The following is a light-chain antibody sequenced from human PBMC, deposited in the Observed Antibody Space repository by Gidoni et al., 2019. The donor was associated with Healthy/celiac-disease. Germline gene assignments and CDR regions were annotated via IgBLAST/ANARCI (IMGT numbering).Light chain of an antibody. CDR2: DAS. CDR3: QQRSNWPPLT. V-gene: IGKV3-11*01. J-gene: IGKJ4*01. Sequence: EIVLTQSPATLPLSPGERATLSCRASQSVSSYLAWYQQKPGQAPRLLIYDASNRATGIPARFSGSGSGTDFTLTISSLEPEDVAVYYCQQRSNWPPLTFGGGTKVEIK. CDR1: QSVSSY.